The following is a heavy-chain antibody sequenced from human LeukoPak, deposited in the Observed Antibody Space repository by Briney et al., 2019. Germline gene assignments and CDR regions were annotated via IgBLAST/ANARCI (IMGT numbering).Heavy chain of an antibody. CDR3: ARHPYNWSDGSQWYLDWFDP. J-gene: IGHJ5*02. Sequence: SETLSLTCTVSGGSISTITYYWGWIRQPPGKGLEWIGSISYSGSTYYNPSLKGRVTISVDTSKNHFSLKLSSVTAADTAVYYCARHPYNWSDGSQWYLDWFDPWGQGTLVTVSS. CDR2: ISYSGST. CDR1: GGSISTITYY. D-gene: IGHD1-1*01. V-gene: IGHV4-39*01.